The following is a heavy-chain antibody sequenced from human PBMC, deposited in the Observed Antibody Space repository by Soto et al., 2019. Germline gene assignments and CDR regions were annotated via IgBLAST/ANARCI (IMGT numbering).Heavy chain of an antibody. CDR2: ISAYNGNT. J-gene: IGHJ6*02. D-gene: IGHD4-17*01. CDR1: GYTFTSYG. V-gene: IGHV1-18*04. CDR3: ARDLDSGDYFFYYYYGMDV. Sequence: GASVKVSCKASGYTFTSYGISWVRQAPGQGLEWMGWISAYNGNTNYAQKLQGRVTMTTDTSTSTAYMELRSLRSDDTAVYYCARDLDSGDYFFYYYYGMDVWGQGITVTVSS.